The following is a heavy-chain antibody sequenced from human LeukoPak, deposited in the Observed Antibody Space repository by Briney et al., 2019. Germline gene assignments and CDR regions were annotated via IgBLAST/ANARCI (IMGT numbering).Heavy chain of an antibody. CDR2: IYYSGST. CDR3: ARVTRVVPAAISGLNWFDP. Sequence: SETLSLTCTVSGGSISSYYWSWIRQPPGKGLEWIGYIYYSGSTNYNPSLKSRVTISVDTSQNQFSLKLSSVTAADTAVYYCARVTRVVPAAISGLNWFDPWGQGTLVTVSS. CDR1: GGSISSYY. D-gene: IGHD2-2*02. V-gene: IGHV4-59*01. J-gene: IGHJ5*02.